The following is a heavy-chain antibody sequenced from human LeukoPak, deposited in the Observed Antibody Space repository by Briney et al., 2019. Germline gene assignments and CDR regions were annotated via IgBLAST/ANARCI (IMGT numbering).Heavy chain of an antibody. CDR2: ISGSCGST. Sequence: GGSLRLSSAAPRFTFSSHAMTCVRPAPRKGLECVSVISGSCGSTYYADSVKGRFTISRDNSKNTLYLQMNSLRAEDTAVYYCAKVLRTVPVINDAFYIWGQGTMVTVPS. V-gene: IGHV3-23*01. D-gene: IGHD6-19*01. CDR1: RFTFSSHA. CDR3: AKVLRTVPVINDAFYI. J-gene: IGHJ3*02.